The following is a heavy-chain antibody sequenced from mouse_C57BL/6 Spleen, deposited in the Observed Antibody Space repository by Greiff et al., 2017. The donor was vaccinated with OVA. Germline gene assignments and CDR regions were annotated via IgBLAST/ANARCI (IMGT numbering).Heavy chain of an antibody. Sequence: EVKLQESGPGLVKPSQSLSLTCSVTGYSITSGYYWNWIRQFPGNKLEWMGYISYDGSNNYNPSLKNRISITRDTSKNQFFLKLNSVTTEDTATYYCAREHGYYLFDYWGQGTTLTVSS. CDR2: ISYDGSN. V-gene: IGHV3-6*01. D-gene: IGHD2-3*01. CDR1: GYSITSGYY. CDR3: AREHGYYLFDY. J-gene: IGHJ2*01.